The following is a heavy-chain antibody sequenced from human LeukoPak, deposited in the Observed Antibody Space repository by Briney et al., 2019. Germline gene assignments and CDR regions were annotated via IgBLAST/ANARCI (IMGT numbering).Heavy chain of an antibody. J-gene: IGHJ6*02. Sequence: GGSLRLSCAASGFTFSSYWMNWARQAPGKGLEWVASINHNGNVNYYVDSVKGRFTISRDNAKNSLYLQISNLRAEDRAVYFCARGGGLDVWGQGATVTVSS. CDR3: ARGGGLDV. CDR1: GFTFSSYW. V-gene: IGHV3-7*04. CDR2: INHNGNVN.